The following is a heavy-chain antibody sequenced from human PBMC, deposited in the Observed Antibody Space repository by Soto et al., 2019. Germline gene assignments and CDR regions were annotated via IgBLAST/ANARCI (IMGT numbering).Heavy chain of an antibody. Sequence: GESLKISCKGSGSSFTSRWITWVRQMPGKGLEWMGRIDPSDSYTSYSPSFQGHVTISVDKSINTVYLRWSSLKASDSAKYYCAGHGGGRIAVIGYNGMDVWGQGTTVTVSS. J-gene: IGHJ6*02. CDR3: AGHGGGRIAVIGYNGMDV. V-gene: IGHV5-10-1*01. D-gene: IGHD6-19*01. CDR2: IDPSDSYT. CDR1: GSSFTSRW.